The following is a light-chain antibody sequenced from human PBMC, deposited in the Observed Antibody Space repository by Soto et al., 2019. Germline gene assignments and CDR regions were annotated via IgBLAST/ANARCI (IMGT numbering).Light chain of an antibody. Sequence: EAVLTQSPATLSLSAGERATLSCRASESVRDELGWYQQKPGQAPRLLIFDSSNRATGIPARFSGSGYGTDFTLSISSLEPEDFAVYYCQQRLSWPITFGQGTRLEI. V-gene: IGKV3-11*01. CDR2: DSS. J-gene: IGKJ5*01. CDR3: QQRLSWPIT. CDR1: ESVRDE.